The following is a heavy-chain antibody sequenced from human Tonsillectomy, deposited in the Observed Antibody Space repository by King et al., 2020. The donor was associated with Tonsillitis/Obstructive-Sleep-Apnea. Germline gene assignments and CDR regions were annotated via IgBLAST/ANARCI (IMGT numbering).Heavy chain of an antibody. CDR3: ARATLGYCGVGTCYAIAY. CDR1: GFTFSTYS. J-gene: IGHJ4*02. V-gene: IGHV3-21*01. Sequence: VQLVESGGGLVKPRGSLRLSCAASGFTFSTYSMNWVRQAPGKGLEWVSFISSSSSYIYYADSVKGRFTISRDNAENSLYQQINSLRAEDTAVYFCARATLGYCGVGTCYAIAYWGQGTLVTVSS. CDR2: ISSSSSYI. D-gene: IGHD2-15*01.